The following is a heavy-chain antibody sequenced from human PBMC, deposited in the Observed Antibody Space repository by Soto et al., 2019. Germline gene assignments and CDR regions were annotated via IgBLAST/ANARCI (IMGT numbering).Heavy chain of an antibody. Sequence: QVTLKESGPVLVKPTETLTLTCTVSGFSLSNARMGVSWIRQPPGKALEWLAHIFSNDEKPYSTSLKSRLTISKDTSKSQVVLTMTNMDPVDTATYYCARGVGELPLDYWGQGTLVTVSS. CDR2: IFSNDEK. D-gene: IGHD1-26*01. V-gene: IGHV2-26*01. CDR1: GFSLSNARMG. CDR3: ARGVGELPLDY. J-gene: IGHJ4*02.